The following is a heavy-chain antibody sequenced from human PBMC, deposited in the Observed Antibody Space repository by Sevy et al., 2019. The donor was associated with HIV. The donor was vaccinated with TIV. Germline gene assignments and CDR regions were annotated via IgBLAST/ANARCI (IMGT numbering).Heavy chain of an antibody. CDR2: ISSSRSTI. J-gene: IGHJ6*02. CDR1: GFTFSSYS. V-gene: IGHV3-48*01. Sequence: GGSLRLSCAASGFTFSSYSMNWVRQAPGKGLEWVSYISSSRSTIYYADSVKGRFTISRDNAKNSLYLKMNSLSGEDTAVYYCARDRCSSTSCYRDYYYGMDVWGQGTTVTVSS. D-gene: IGHD2-2*02. CDR3: ARDRCSSTSCYRDYYYGMDV.